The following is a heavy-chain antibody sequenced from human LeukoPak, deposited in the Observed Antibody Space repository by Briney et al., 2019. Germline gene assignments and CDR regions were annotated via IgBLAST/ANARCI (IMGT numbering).Heavy chain of an antibody. CDR2: FFVSGST. Sequence: SETLSPTCTVSGGSISSSSDYWGWIRQAPGKGLEWIGSFFVSGSTHYNPSLRSRATLFVDTSKNQFSLKLTSMTAADAATYFCARQFATAAADTRGYFDYWGQGTVVAVSS. CDR3: ARQFATAAADTRGYFDY. CDR1: GGSISSSSDY. V-gene: IGHV4-39*01. J-gene: IGHJ4*02. D-gene: IGHD6-25*01.